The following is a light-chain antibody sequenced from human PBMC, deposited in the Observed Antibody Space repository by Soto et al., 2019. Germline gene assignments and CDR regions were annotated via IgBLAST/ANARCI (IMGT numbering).Light chain of an antibody. CDR1: SSR. J-gene: IGLJ1*01. CDR2: EVS. V-gene: IGLV2-18*02. CDR3: SSYTSTNTYI. Sequence: QSVLTQPPSVSGSPGQSVTISCTGTSSRVSWYQQPPATAPKLLIYEVSNRPSGVPDRFSGSKSGNTASLTISGLQAEDEADNYSSSYTSTNTYIFGTGTKVTVL.